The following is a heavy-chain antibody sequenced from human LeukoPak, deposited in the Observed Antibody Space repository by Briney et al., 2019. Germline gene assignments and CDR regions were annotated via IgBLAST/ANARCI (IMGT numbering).Heavy chain of an antibody. J-gene: IGHJ5*02. D-gene: IGHD5-24*01. Sequence: GGSLRLSCAASGFTSRDHYMDWVRQTPGKGLEWVGRIRNRANSYSTEYAPSVKGGFTISRDDSKNLLYLQMNSLKTEDTAVYYCARASRRDGYNLNLWGQGTLVVVSS. CDR2: IRNRANSYST. CDR1: GFTSRDHY. V-gene: IGHV3-72*01. CDR3: ARASRRDGYNLNL.